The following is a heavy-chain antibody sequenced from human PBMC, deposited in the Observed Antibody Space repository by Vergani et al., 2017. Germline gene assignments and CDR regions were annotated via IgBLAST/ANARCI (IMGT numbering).Heavy chain of an antibody. D-gene: IGHD3-16*01. V-gene: IGHV4-61*02. J-gene: IGHJ3*02. CDR2: IHTGGST. CDR3: ARQFWVSQGVGAFET. CDR1: GESIRSGSHY. Sequence: QVQLQESGPGLLKPSQTLSLTCTVSGESIRSGSHYWSWLRQPAGKGPEWIGHIHTGGSTDLNPSFKSRVSISVDTSKSQFSLKLNSVTVADTAVYYCARQFWVSQGVGAFETWGRGTEVSVSS.